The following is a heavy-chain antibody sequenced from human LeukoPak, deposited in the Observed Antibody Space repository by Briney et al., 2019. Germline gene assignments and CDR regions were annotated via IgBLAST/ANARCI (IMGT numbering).Heavy chain of an antibody. Sequence: GGSLRLSCAASGFTFNTYNMNWVRQAPGKGLEWVSSISSGATYIFYADSMMGRFTISRDNAKNSLYLQMNSLRAEDTAVYYCASPRYTGSYAVDYWGQGTLVTVSS. V-gene: IGHV3-21*01. CDR2: ISSGATYI. CDR3: ASPRYTGSYAVDY. CDR1: GFTFNTYN. D-gene: IGHD1-26*01. J-gene: IGHJ4*02.